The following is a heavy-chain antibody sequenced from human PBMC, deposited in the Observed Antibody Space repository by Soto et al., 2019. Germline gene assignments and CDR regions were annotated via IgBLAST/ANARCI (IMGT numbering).Heavy chain of an antibody. D-gene: IGHD3-16*01. CDR1: GFTFTSSA. Sequence: QMQLVQSGPEVKKPGTSVKVSCKASGFTFTSSAMQWVRQARGQRLEWIGWIVGGSGNTNYAQKFQERVTITRDMSTRPAYMELSSLSSEDTAVYYCAAFPLLITGGMDVWGQGTPVTVSS. V-gene: IGHV1-58*02. J-gene: IGHJ6*02. CDR3: AAFPLLITGGMDV. CDR2: IVGGSGNT.